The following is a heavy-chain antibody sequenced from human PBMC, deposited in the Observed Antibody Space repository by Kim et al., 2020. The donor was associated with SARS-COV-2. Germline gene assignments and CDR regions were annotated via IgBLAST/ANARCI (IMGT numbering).Heavy chain of an antibody. Sequence: GGSLRLSCAASGFTFSAHYMDWVRQAPGKGLEWVGRTRNKANSYTTEYAASVKGRFTISRDESKDSMYLQMNSLKTEDTAVYYCARVRIPDFTIDHWGQGTLVTVSS. CDR3: ARVRIPDFTIDH. D-gene: IGHD2-2*02. J-gene: IGHJ4*02. V-gene: IGHV3-72*01. CDR1: GFTFSAHY. CDR2: TRNKANSYTT.